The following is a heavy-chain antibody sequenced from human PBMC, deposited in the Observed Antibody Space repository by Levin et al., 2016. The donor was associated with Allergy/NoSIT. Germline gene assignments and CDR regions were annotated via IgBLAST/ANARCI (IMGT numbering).Heavy chain of an antibody. D-gene: IGHD6-25*01. CDR2: ISYSGINK. J-gene: IGHJ3*01. Sequence: WIRQPPGKGLEWVSIISYSGINKNYADPVKGRFTISRDNSNNTLFLQMNSLTAGDTAMYYCARDRRQRLELGTDAFDVWGRGTMVTVSS. CDR3: ARDRRQRLELGTDAFDV. V-gene: IGHV3-30*03.